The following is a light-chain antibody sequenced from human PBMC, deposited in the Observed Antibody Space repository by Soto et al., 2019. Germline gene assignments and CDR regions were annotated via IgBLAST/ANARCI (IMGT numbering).Light chain of an antibody. CDR1: HNDIGTYDY. CDR3: SSYAGSNNLV. Sequence: QSVLTQPTSVSGSPGQSITISCTGNHNDIGTYDYVSWYQQHPGRAPRLLIHGVTTRPSGISGRFSASKSGNTASLTVSGLQAEDEADYYCSSYAGSNNLVFGGGTKLTVL. J-gene: IGLJ2*01. V-gene: IGLV2-8*01. CDR2: GVT.